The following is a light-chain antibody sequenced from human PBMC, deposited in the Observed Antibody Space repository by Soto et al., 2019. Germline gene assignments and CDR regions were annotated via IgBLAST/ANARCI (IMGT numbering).Light chain of an antibody. CDR1: SSDVGGYNY. CDR2: DVS. V-gene: IGLV2-14*01. Sequence: QSALTQPASVSGSPGQSITISCTGTSSDVGGYNYVSWYQQHPGKAPKLMIYDVSNLPSGVSNRFSGSKSGNTASLTISGLQAEDEAEYYCSSYTSSSTLVVFGGGTQLTVL. CDR3: SSYTSSSTLVV. J-gene: IGLJ2*01.